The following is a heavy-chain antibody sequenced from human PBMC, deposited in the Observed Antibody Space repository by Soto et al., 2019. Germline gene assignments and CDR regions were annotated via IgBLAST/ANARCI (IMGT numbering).Heavy chain of an antibody. D-gene: IGHD2-2*01. Sequence: PSETLSLTCAVSGDSINNSDWSWIRQPPGKRLEWIGNIYYTGNTTYNPSLESRVTMSVDTSKNQFSLKLDSVDAADTAVYYCANYRSTEPDGFTLDYSGRGTLLTFSS. J-gene: IGHJ4*02. V-gene: IGHV4-59*01. CDR3: ANYRSTEPDGFTLDY. CDR1: GDSINNSD. CDR2: IYYTGNT.